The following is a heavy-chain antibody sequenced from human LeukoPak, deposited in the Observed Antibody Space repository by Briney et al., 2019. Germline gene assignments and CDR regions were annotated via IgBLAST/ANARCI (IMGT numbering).Heavy chain of an antibody. V-gene: IGHV4-28*05. CDR1: GYSISSSNW. Sequence: SETLSLTCAVSGYSISSSNWWGWIRQPPGKGLEWIGYIFYSGSIYYNPSLKSRVTMSVATSKNQFSLKLSSVTAVDTAVYYCATFSGWYNHWGQGTLVTVSS. D-gene: IGHD6-19*01. CDR3: ATFSGWYNH. J-gene: IGHJ5*02. CDR2: IFYSGSI.